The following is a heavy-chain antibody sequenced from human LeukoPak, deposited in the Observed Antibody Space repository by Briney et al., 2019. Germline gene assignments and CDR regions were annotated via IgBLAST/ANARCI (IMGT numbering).Heavy chain of an antibody. CDR2: IYFSGTT. CDR3: ARGEARRRPFDY. V-gene: IGHV4-39*07. J-gene: IGHJ4*02. D-gene: IGHD6-6*01. Sequence: SETLSLTCTVSGGSISSSSYYWGWIRQPPGKGLEWIGSIYFSGTTYYNPSLQSRVTISVDTAKNQFSLKVTSVTAADTAAYYCARGEARRRPFDYWGQGTLVTVSS. CDR1: GGSISSSSYY.